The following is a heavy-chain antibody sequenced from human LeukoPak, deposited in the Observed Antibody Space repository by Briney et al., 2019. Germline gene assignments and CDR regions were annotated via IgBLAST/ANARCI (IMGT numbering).Heavy chain of an antibody. CDR2: INPSGGST. J-gene: IGHJ3*02. Sequence: SVKLPCKASVYTFTRHYILWVRQPPAQGLEWVAIINPSGGSTSYAQQFQRGVTKHRDAHTRTVYMDVRGLRSEATAVYYCARVMQWSPRGAFDIWGQGTMVTVSS. CDR3: ARVMQWSPRGAFDI. V-gene: IGHV1-46*03. D-gene: IGHD3-16*01. CDR1: VYTFTRHY.